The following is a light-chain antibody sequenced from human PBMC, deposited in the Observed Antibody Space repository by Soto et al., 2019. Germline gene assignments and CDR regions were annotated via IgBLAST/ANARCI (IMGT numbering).Light chain of an antibody. V-gene: IGKV3-20*01. Sequence: EIVMTQSPGTLSVSTGEGATLSCRASQSVDSNLAWYQQKPGQAPRLLIYGASNRATGIPDRFSGSGSGTDFTLTISRLEPEDFAVYYCQQYGSSSWTVGQGTKVDIK. CDR1: QSVDSN. J-gene: IGKJ1*01. CDR3: QQYGSSSWT. CDR2: GAS.